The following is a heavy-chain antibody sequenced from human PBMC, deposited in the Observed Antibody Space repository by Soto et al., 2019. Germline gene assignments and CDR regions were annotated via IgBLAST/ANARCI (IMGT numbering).Heavy chain of an antibody. J-gene: IGHJ4*02. CDR3: ARAPYDILTGYYRGIDY. D-gene: IGHD3-9*01. Sequence: QVQLVQSGAEVKKPGSSVKVSCKASGGTFSSYTISWVRQAPGQGLEWMGRIIPILGIANYAQKFQGRVTITAXXAXSXXYMELSRLRSEDTAVYYCARAPYDILTGYYRGIDYWGQGTLGTVSS. V-gene: IGHV1-69*02. CDR1: GGTFSSYT. CDR2: IIPILGIA.